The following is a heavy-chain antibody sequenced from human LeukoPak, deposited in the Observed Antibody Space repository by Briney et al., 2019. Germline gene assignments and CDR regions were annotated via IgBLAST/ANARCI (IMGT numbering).Heavy chain of an antibody. V-gene: IGHV1-18*01. CDR3: ARQYYYDSSGWVDV. Sequence: ASVKVSCKASSYTFTSYGISWVRQAPGQGLEWMGWISVDNGLTHYAQKIQGRVTMTTDTSTSTAYMELRSLRSDDTAVYYCARQYYYDSSGWVDVWGQGTLVTVSS. CDR1: SYTFTSYG. J-gene: IGHJ3*01. D-gene: IGHD3-22*01. CDR2: ISVDNGLT.